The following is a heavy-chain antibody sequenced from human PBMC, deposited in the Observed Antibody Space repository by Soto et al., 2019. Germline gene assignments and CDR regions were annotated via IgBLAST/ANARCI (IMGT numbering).Heavy chain of an antibody. J-gene: IGHJ6*02. V-gene: IGHV2-70*04. CDR1: GFSLSTSGMR. D-gene: IGHD3-22*01. CDR2: IDWDDDK. Sequence: SGPTLVNPTQTLTLTFTFSGFSLSTSGMRVSWIRQPPGKALEWLARIDWDDDKFYRTSLMTRLTISKDTSKKQVVLTMTNMDPVDTATYYCARTAPYYDSSGTLGPFYGMDVWGQGTTVTVSS. CDR3: ARTAPYYDSSGTLGPFYGMDV.